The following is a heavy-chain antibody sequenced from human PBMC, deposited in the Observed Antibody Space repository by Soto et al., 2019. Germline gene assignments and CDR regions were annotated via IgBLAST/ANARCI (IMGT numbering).Heavy chain of an antibody. D-gene: IGHD2-2*01. CDR1: GGSISSSSYY. V-gene: IGHV4-39*01. CDR3: ARQYCSSTSCYADRFPNTGFY. Sequence: SETLSLTCTVSGGSISSSSYYWGWIRHPPGKGLEWIGSIYYSGSTYYNPSLKSRVTISVDTSKNQLSLKLSSVTAADTAVYYCARQYCSSTSCYADRFPNTGFYWGQGTLVTVSS. J-gene: IGHJ4*02. CDR2: IYYSGST.